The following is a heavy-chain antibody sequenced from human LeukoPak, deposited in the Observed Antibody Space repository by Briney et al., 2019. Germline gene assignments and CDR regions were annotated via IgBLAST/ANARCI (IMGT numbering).Heavy chain of an antibody. J-gene: IGHJ4*02. D-gene: IGHD3-22*01. Sequence: GGSLRLSCAASGFTFTSYWMHWVRRAPGKGLVWVSRINSDGSSTNYADSVKGRFTISRDNAKNTLYLQVNSLRAEDTAVYFCARGTNYYDSTGMSDWGQGTLVTVSS. CDR3: ARGTNYYDSTGMSD. CDR1: GFTFTSYW. CDR2: INSDGSST. V-gene: IGHV3-74*01.